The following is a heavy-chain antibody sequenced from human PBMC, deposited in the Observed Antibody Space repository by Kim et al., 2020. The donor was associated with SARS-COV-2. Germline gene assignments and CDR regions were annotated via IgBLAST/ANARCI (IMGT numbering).Heavy chain of an antibody. D-gene: IGHD2-15*01. CDR3: ARAPRWFVYDNWFDP. Sequence: SETLSLTCTVSGGSISSGSYYWSWIRQPAGKGLEWIGRIYTSGSTNYNPSLKSRVTISVDTSKNQFSLKLSSVTAADTAVYYCARAPRWFVYDNWFDPWGQGTLVTVSS. J-gene: IGHJ5*02. CDR1: GGSISSGSYY. CDR2: IYTSGST. V-gene: IGHV4-61*02.